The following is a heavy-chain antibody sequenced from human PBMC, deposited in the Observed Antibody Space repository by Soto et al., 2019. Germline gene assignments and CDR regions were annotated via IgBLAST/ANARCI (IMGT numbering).Heavy chain of an antibody. CDR2: ITTNGHT. V-gene: IGHV3-23*01. D-gene: IGHD6-13*01. CDR3: AKGLLNGRWYAAD. CDR1: GFTFTNCV. J-gene: IGHJ4*02. Sequence: EVHLLESGGVLVQPGESLRLSCETSGFTFTNCVMTWVRQPLGKRLEWVSVITTNGHTDYADSVKGRFTVSRDNSKNTVYLQMNSLRAEDTPIYYCAKGLLNGRWYAADWGQGTLVTVSS.